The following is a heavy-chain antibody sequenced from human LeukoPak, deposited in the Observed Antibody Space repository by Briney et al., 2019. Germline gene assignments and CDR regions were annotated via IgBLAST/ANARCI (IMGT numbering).Heavy chain of an antibody. Sequence: PGGSLRLSCAASGFTFSSYSMNWVRQAPGKGLEWVSSISSSSSYIYYADSVKGRFTISRDNAKNSLYLQMNSLRAGDTAVYYCVRGIAVAGTSNWFDPWGQGTLVTVSS. CDR3: VRGIAVAGTSNWFDP. CDR1: GFTFSSYS. J-gene: IGHJ5*02. D-gene: IGHD6-19*01. CDR2: ISSSSSYI. V-gene: IGHV3-21*01.